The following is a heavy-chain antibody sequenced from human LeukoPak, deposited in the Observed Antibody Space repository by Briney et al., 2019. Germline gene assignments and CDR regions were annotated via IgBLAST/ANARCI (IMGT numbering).Heavy chain of an antibody. CDR3: ARGVVAPTTLIYYYYMDV. CDR2: IYSSGST. Sequence: PSETLSLTCTVSGGSISSYYWSWIRQPAGKGLEWIGRIYSSGSTNYNPSLKSRVTISVDKSKNQFSLKLSSVTAADTAVYYCARGVVAPTTLIYYYYMDVSGTRTTVTLSS. J-gene: IGHJ6*03. D-gene: IGHD2-15*01. CDR1: GGSISSYY. V-gene: IGHV4-4*07.